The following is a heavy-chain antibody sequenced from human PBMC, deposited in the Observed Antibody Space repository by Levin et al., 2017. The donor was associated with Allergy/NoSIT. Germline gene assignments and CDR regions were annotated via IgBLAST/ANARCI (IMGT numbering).Heavy chain of an antibody. CDR3: AKDLSQCKIEDLLCRHPREYSFYGMDV. Sequence: GGSLRLSCGVSGFTFSSYGIHWVRQAPGKGLEWVAFISYDGSEKYYAESVKGRFTISRDNFKNTLFLELNGLRSDDTATYYCAKDLSQCKIEDLLCRHPREYSFYGMDVWGQGTTVTVSS. CDR1: GFTFSSYG. CDR2: ISYDGSEK. D-gene: IGHD3-10*01. V-gene: IGHV3-30*18. J-gene: IGHJ6*02.